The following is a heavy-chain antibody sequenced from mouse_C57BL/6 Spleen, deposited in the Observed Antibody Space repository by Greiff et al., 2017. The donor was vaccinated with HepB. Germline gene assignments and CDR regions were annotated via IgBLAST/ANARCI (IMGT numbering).Heavy chain of an antibody. D-gene: IGHD1-1*01. CDR3: ARGGSTVVATDFGY. V-gene: IGHV1-39*01. CDR2: INPNYGTT. J-gene: IGHJ2*01. CDR1: GYSFTDYN. Sequence: VQLKQSGPELVKPGASVKISCKASGYSFTDYNMNWVKQSNGKSLEWIGVINPNYGTTSYNQKFKGKATLTVDQSSSTAYMQLNSLTSEDSAVYYSARGGSTVVATDFGYWGQGTTLTVSS.